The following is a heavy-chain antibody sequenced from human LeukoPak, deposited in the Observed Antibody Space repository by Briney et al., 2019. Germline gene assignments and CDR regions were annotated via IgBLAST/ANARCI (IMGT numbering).Heavy chain of an antibody. Sequence: GGSLRLSCGASGFTFSSYNMNWVRQAPGKGLEWVSYISSSSNTIYYADSVKGRFTISRDNAKDSLYLQMNSLRDEDTAVYYCAREPRIAGSTTVLDPWGQGTLVTVSS. CDR1: GFTFSSYN. CDR2: ISSSSNTI. CDR3: AREPRIAGSTTVLDP. J-gene: IGHJ5*02. D-gene: IGHD1-26*01. V-gene: IGHV3-48*02.